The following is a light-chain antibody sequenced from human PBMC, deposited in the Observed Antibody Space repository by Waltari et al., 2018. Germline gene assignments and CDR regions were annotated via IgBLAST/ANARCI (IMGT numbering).Light chain of an antibody. Sequence: QSALTQPASMSGSPGQSITAPCTGAPRDIGSHNIVSWYQQHPGKAPKLILYDVNRRPSGVSDRFSGSKSGITASLTISGLQAEDEADYYCCSYAGSTTWVFGGGTKLTVL. CDR1: PRDIGSHNI. V-gene: IGLV2-23*02. J-gene: IGLJ3*02. CDR2: DVN. CDR3: CSYAGSTTWV.